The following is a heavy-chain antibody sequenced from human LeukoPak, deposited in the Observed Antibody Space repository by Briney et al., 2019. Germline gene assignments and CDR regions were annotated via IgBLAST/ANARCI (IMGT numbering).Heavy chain of an antibody. Sequence: GGSLRLSCAASGFTFSSYWMSWVRQTPEKGLEWVANIKQDATEEYYVDSVKGRFTISRDNSKNSLYLQMNSLRTEDTALYYCSRDAYNLYYFDFWGQGTLVTVSS. CDR3: SRDAYNLYYFDF. J-gene: IGHJ4*02. D-gene: IGHD5-24*01. V-gene: IGHV3-7*03. CDR1: GFTFSSYW. CDR2: IKQDATEE.